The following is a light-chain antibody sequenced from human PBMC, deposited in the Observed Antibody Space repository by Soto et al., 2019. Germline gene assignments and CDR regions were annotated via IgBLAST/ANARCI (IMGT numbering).Light chain of an antibody. J-gene: IGLJ3*02. Sequence: QSALTQPASVSGSPGQSITISCTGTSSDVGAYNYVSWYQKYPGKAPKLMIYEVSNRPSGVSNRFSGSKSGNTASLTISGLQAEDEADYYCSSYTSSSTWVFGGGTKVTVL. CDR1: SSDVGAYNY. V-gene: IGLV2-14*01. CDR2: EVS. CDR3: SSYTSSSTWV.